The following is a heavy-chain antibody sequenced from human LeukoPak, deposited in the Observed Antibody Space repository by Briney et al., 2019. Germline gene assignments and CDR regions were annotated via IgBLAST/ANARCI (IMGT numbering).Heavy chain of an antibody. CDR2: ISGSDDNT. CDR1: GFTFNNYA. J-gene: IGHJ4*02. Sequence: RSGGSLRLSCAASGFTFNNYAMSWVRQAPGKGLEWVSTISGSDDNTYYADSVKGRFTISRDISKNTLYLQMNSLRADDTAVYYCANDFVHWGQGTLVTVSS. CDR3: ANDFVH. V-gene: IGHV3-23*01.